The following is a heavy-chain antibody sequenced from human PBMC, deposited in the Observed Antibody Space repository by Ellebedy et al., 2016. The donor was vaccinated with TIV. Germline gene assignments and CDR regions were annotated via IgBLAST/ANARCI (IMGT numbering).Heavy chain of an antibody. CDR1: GYTLTELS. V-gene: IGHV1-24*01. CDR3: ATDGYCSSTSCYAVGVYYYGMDV. D-gene: IGHD2-2*03. J-gene: IGHJ6*02. Sequence: ASVKVSCKVSGYTLTELSMHWVRQAPGKGLEWMGGFDPEDGETIYAQKFQGRVTMTEDTSTDTAYMELSSLRSEDTAVYYCATDGYCSSTSCYAVGVYYYGMDVWGQGTTVTVSS. CDR2: FDPEDGET.